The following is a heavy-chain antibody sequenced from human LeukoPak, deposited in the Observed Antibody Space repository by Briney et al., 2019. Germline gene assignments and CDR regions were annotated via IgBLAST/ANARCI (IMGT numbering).Heavy chain of an antibody. CDR2: IFPSDSDT. Sequence: GESLKISCKGSGYSFTTHWIGWVRQMPGKDLEWMGIIFPSDSDTRYSPSFQGQVTISADKSISTAYLQWSSLKASDTALYYCARQNGGLDYWGQGTLVTASS. D-gene: IGHD4-23*01. V-gene: IGHV5-51*01. CDR3: ARQNGGLDY. CDR1: GYSFTTHW. J-gene: IGHJ4*02.